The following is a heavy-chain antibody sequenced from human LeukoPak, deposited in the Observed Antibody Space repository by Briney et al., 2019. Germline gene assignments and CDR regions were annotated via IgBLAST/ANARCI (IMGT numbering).Heavy chain of an antibody. V-gene: IGHV4-39*01. D-gene: IGHD3-22*01. J-gene: IGHJ4*02. CDR3: ARPYDCSGYYYFDY. CDR1: GGSISSSSYY. Sequence: SETLSLTCAVSGGSISSSSYYWGWIRQPPGKGLEWIGSIYYSGITYYNPSLKSRVTISVDTSKNQFSLKLSSVTAADAAVYYCARPYDCSGYYYFDYWGQGTLVTVSS. CDR2: IYYSGIT.